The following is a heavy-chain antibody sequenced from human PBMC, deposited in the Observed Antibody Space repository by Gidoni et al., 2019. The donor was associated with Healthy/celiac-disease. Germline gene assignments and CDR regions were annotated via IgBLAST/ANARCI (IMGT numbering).Heavy chain of an antibody. CDR3: AKRAQVVPAAMFKTQFDY. J-gene: IGHJ4*02. V-gene: IGHV3-23*01. Sequence: VSLLEFVGGSVQPWGSLGLSCASSGFTFCSYSMSWVRQAPGKGLEWVSAISGSGGSTYYADSVKGRFTISRDNSKNTLYLQKNSLRAEDTAVYYCAKRAQVVPAAMFKTQFDYWGQGTLVTVSS. CDR2: ISGSGGST. D-gene: IGHD2-2*01. CDR1: GFTFCSYS.